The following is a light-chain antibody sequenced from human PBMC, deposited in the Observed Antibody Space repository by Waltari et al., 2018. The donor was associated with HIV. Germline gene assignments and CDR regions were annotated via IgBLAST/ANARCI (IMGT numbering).Light chain of an antibody. J-gene: IGKJ1*01. CDR3: QQFGASHWT. CDR1: QGVSTTY. CDR2: GAF. V-gene: IGKV3-20*01. Sequence: EIVVPQSPQTLLLSPGERATLSCCASQGVSTTYLAWYQQRPGQPPRVVSYGAFNRASGIPDRFSGSGSGTDFTLTIDRVEPEDFAVYYCQQFGASHWTFGQGTKVE.